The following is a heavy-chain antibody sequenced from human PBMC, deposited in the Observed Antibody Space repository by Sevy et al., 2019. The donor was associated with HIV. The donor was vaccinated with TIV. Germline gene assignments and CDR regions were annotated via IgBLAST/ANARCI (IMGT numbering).Heavy chain of an antibody. CDR2: INDSGIT. V-gene: IGHV4-34*01. Sequence: SETLSLTCAVYGGSFSGYYWSWIRQPPGKGLAWIGEINDSGITNYTRSLKGRVTISVHTSKNQFSLKLSSVTAADTAVYYCARGLPFDYWGQGTLVTVSS. J-gene: IGHJ4*02. CDR1: GGSFSGYY. CDR3: ARGLPFDY.